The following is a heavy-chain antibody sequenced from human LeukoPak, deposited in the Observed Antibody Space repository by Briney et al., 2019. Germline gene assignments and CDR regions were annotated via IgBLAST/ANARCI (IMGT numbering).Heavy chain of an antibody. J-gene: IGHJ4*02. CDR2: INPNSGDT. D-gene: IGHD6-13*01. V-gene: IGHV1-2*02. CDR3: ARSSSSWYYFDY. CDR1: GYTFTGYY. Sequence: GASVMVSCKASGYTFTGYYMHWVRQAPGQGLEWMGWINPNSGDTNYAQKFQGRVTMTRDTSISTAYMELSRLRSDDTAVYYCARSSSSWYYFDYWGQGTLVTVSS.